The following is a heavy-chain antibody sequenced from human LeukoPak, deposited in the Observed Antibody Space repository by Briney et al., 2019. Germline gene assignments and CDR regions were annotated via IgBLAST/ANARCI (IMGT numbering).Heavy chain of an antibody. CDR2: INHSGST. CDR3: ARARITIFGVVTQHDY. D-gene: IGHD3-3*01. CDR1: GYSISSGYY. V-gene: IGHV4-38-2*02. Sequence: SETLSLTCTVSGYSISSGYYWGWIRQPPGKGLEWIGEINHSGSTNYNPSLKSRVTISVDTSKNQFSLKLSSVTAADTAVYYCARARITIFGVVTQHDYWGQGTLVTVSS. J-gene: IGHJ4*02.